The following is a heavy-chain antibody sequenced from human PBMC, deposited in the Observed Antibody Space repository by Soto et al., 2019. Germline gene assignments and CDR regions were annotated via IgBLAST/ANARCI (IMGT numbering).Heavy chain of an antibody. D-gene: IGHD3-22*01. Sequence: GGSLRLSCAVSGFSFRSSPMSWVRRAPGKGLEWVSGINGGDDSKHYAESVRGRFTISKDISRNSLSLQLDSLGVEDTAVYFCVKDDGGYPSTAPHWGQGTLVTVSS. CDR1: GFSFRSSP. CDR3: VKDDGGYPSTAPH. J-gene: IGHJ4*02. V-gene: IGHV3-23*01. CDR2: INGGDDSK.